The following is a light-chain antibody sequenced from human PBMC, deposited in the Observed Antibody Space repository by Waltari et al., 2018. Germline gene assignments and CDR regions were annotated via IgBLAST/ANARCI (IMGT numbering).Light chain of an antibody. CDR1: SSNIGTNY. CDR3: GTWDSSLSGAV. Sequence: QSVLTQPPSVSAAPGQRVTISCSGGSSNIGTNYVSWYRQFPGTAPKLLIYENTERASGIPGRCSGSKSGTAATLDITGLQAGDEADYYCGTWDSSLSGAVFGGGTHLTVL. V-gene: IGLV1-51*02. CDR2: ENT. J-gene: IGLJ7*01.